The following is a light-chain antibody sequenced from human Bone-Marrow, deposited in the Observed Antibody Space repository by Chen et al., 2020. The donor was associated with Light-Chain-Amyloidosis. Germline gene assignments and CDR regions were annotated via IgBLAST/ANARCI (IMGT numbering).Light chain of an antibody. CDR3: QSADSSGTYEVI. CDR1: DLPTKY. CDR2: RDT. V-gene: IGLV3-25*03. Sequence: SYELTQPPPVSVSPGQTDRITCSGDDLPTKYSYWYQQKPGQAPVLVIHRDTERPSGISERLSGSSSGTTATLTISGVQAEDEADYHCQSADSSGTYEVIFGGGTKLTVL. J-gene: IGLJ2*01.